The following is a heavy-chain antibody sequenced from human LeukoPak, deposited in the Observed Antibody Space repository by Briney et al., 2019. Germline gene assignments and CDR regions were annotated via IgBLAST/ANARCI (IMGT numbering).Heavy chain of an antibody. J-gene: IGHJ4*02. CDR3: ARGLMVYAILGPFDY. Sequence: GGSLRLSCAASGFTFSSYEMNWVRQAPGKGLEWVSYISSSGSTIYYADSVKGRFTISRDNAKNSLYLQMNSLRAEDTAVYYCARGLMVYAILGPFDYWGQGTLVTVSS. V-gene: IGHV3-48*03. CDR1: GFTFSSYE. CDR2: ISSSGSTI. D-gene: IGHD2-8*01.